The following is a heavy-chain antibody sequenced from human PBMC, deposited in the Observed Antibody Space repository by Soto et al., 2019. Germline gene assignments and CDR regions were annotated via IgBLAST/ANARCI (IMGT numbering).Heavy chain of an antibody. Sequence: PGGSLRLSCAASGFTFDDYTMHWVRQAPGKGLEWVSLISWDGGSTYYADSVKGRFTISRDNSKNSLYLQMNSLRTEDTALYYCAKDIAAAGKEVSYYYYGMDVWGQXTTVTVSS. CDR1: GFTFDDYT. CDR2: ISWDGGST. J-gene: IGHJ6*02. D-gene: IGHD6-13*01. CDR3: AKDIAAAGKEVSYYYYGMDV. V-gene: IGHV3-43*01.